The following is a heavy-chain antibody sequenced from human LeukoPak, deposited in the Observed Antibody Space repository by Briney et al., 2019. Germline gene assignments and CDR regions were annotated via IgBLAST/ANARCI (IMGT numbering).Heavy chain of an antibody. CDR3: AVAADYPSYFDS. Sequence: ASVKVSCKASGYTFTNYGISWVRQAPGQGLEWMGWISAYNGNTNYAQKLQGRITMTTDTSTSTAYMELRSLRSEDTGIYYCAVAADYPSYFDSWGQGPLVTVSS. D-gene: IGHD4-11*01. CDR2: ISAYNGNT. V-gene: IGHV1-18*01. J-gene: IGHJ4*02. CDR1: GYTFTNYG.